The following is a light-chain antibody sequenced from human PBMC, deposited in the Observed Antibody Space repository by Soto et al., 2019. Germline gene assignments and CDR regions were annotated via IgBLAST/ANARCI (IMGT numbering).Light chain of an antibody. CDR3: QQYGTSPPT. J-gene: IGKJ1*01. CDR2: DAS. V-gene: IGKV3-20*01. CDR1: QSVSSS. Sequence: EIVLTQYPGTLSLSPGERATLSLMASQSVSSSLAWYQQQPGQAPRLLIYDASNRATGFPDRFSGSGSGTDFTLTISRLEPEDFAVYYCQQYGTSPPTFGQGTKVDIK.